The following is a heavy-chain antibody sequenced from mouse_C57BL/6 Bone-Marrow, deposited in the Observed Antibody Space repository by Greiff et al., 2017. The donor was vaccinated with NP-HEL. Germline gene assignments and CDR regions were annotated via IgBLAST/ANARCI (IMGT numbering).Heavy chain of an antibody. D-gene: IGHD1-1*02. CDR2: ISSGSSTI. CDR3: ARHECGGSGSWYFDY. CDR1: GFTFSDYG. Sequence: EVQLVESGGGLVKPGGSLKLSCAASGFTFSDYGMHWVRQAPEKGLEWVAYISSGSSTIYYADNVKGRFTISRDNAKNTLFLQMSSLRSEDTAMYDCARHECGGSGSWYFDYWGKGTTVTVSS. V-gene: IGHV5-17*01. J-gene: IGHJ1*03.